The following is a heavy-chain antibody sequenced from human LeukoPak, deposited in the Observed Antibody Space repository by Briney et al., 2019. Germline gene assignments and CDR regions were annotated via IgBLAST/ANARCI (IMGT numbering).Heavy chain of an antibody. D-gene: IGHD4-23*01. CDR1: GGSITSYY. CDR3: ARLPMAVTPHVDH. J-gene: IGHJ4*02. CDR2: MYYSGST. V-gene: IGHV4-59*01. Sequence: SETLSPTCTVSGGSITSYYRSWIRQSPGKGLEWIGYMYYSGSTKYNPSLKSRVTISVDTSKNQFSLKLSSVTAADTAVYYCARLPMAVTPHVDHWGQGTLVTVSS.